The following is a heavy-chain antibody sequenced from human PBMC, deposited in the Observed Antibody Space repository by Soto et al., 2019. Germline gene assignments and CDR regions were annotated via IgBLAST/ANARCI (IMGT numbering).Heavy chain of an antibody. CDR2: IIPIFGTA. CDR1: GGTFSSYA. CDR3: ARGVVAALFYGMDV. J-gene: IGHJ6*02. D-gene: IGHD2-15*01. V-gene: IGHV1-69*13. Sequence: SVKVSCKASGGTFSSYAISWVRQAPGRGLEWMGGIIPIFGTANYAQKFQGRVTITADESTSTAYMELSSLRSEHTAVYYCARGVVAALFYGMDVWGQGTTVTVS.